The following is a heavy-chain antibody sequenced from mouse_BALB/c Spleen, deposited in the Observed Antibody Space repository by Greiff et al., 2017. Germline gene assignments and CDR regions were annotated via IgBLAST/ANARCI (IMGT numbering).Heavy chain of an antibody. Sequence: EVQLQQSGTVLARPGASVMMSCKASGYSFTSYWMHWVKQRPGQGLEWIGAIYPGNSDTSYNQKFKGKAKLTAVTSASTAYMELSSLTNEDSGVYYCTRPGLRYWYFDVWGAGTTVTVSS. J-gene: IGHJ1*01. CDR1: GYSFTSYW. D-gene: IGHD1-1*01. CDR2: IYPGNSDT. V-gene: IGHV1-5*01. CDR3: TRPGLRYWYFDV.